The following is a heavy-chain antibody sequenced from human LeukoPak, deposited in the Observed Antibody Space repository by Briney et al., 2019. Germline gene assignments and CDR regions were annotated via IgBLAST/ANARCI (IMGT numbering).Heavy chain of an antibody. V-gene: IGHV1-46*01. CDR2: ISPSGETT. CDR1: GYTFTMYY. D-gene: IGHD3-22*01. J-gene: IGHJ5*02. Sequence: ASVKVSFKSSGYTFTMYYMHWVRQAPGQGLEWMGIISPSGETTSYAQKFQGRVTMTRDTSTRTVYLDLSSLRSEDTAVYYCARGRDYYAVSGYHNWFDAWGQGTLVTVSS. CDR3: ARGRDYYAVSGYHNWFDA.